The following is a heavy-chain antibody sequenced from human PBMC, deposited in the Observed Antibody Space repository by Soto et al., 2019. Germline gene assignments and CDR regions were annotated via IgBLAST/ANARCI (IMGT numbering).Heavy chain of an antibody. CDR2: INHSGST. CDR1: GGSFSGYY. Sequence: SETLSLTCAVYGGSFSGYYWSWIRQPPGKGLEWIGEINHSGSTNYNPSLKSRVTISVDTSKNQFSLKLSSVTAADTAVYYCARGPLWSGYLSYYYYYYGMDVWGQGTTVTVS. CDR3: ARGPLWSGYLSYYYYYYGMDV. J-gene: IGHJ6*02. V-gene: IGHV4-34*01. D-gene: IGHD3-3*01.